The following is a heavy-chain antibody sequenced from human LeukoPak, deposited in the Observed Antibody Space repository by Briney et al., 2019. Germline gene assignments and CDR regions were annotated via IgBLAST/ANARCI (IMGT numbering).Heavy chain of an antibody. V-gene: IGHV3-33*01. CDR2: IWYDGSNK. CDR1: GFTFSSHG. D-gene: IGHD6-19*01. Sequence: GGSLRLSCAASGFTFSSHGMHWVRQAPGKGLEWVAVIWYDGSNKFYADSVRGRFTVSRDNSKNTLYVQMNSLRAEDTAVYYCARGRGSGWYDAFDIWGQGTMVTVSS. J-gene: IGHJ3*02. CDR3: ARGRGSGWYDAFDI.